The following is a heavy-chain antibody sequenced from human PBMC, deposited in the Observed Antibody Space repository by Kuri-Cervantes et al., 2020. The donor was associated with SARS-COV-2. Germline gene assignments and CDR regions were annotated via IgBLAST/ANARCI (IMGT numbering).Heavy chain of an antibody. CDR1: GFTFSDYY. J-gene: IGHJ4*02. CDR3: AREKGGCSGGSCFYFDY. V-gene: IGHV3-11*01. CDR2: ISSSGSTI. Sequence: GASLKISCAASGFTFSDYYLSWIRQAPGKGLEWVSYISSSGSTIYYADSVKGRFTISRDTAKNSLFLQMNSLRAEDTAVYYCAREKGGCSGGSCFYFDYWGQGTLVTVSS. D-gene: IGHD2-15*01.